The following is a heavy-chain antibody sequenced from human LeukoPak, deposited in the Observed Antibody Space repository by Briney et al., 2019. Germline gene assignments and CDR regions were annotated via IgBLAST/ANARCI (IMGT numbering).Heavy chain of an antibody. V-gene: IGHV4-34*01. CDR1: GGSFSSYY. D-gene: IGHD3-22*01. CDR2: INHSGST. Sequence: SETLSLTCAVYGGSFSSYYWSWIRQPPGKGLEWIGEINHSGSTNYNPSLKSRVTISVDTSKNQFSLKLSPVTAADTAVYYCARARRDSSGYYFFDYWGQGTLVTVSS. J-gene: IGHJ4*02. CDR3: ARARRDSSGYYFFDY.